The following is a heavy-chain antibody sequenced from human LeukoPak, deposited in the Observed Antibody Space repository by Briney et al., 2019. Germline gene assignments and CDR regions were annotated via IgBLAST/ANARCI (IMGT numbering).Heavy chain of an antibody. CDR2: ISSSGSTI. CDR1: GFTFSDYY. CDR3: AREPFWSGYFSNLHFDY. J-gene: IGHJ4*02. Sequence: NPGGSLRLSCAASGFTFSDYYMSWIRQAPGKGLEWVSYISSSGSTIYYADSVKGRFTIPRDNAKNSLYLQMNSLRAEGTAVYYCAREPFWSGYFSNLHFDYWGRGTLVTVSS. V-gene: IGHV3-11*04. D-gene: IGHD3-3*01.